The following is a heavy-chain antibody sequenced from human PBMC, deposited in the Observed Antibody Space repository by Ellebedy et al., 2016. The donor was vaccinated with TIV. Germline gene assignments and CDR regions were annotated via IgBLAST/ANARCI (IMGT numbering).Heavy chain of an antibody. CDR3: ARSVHGYPDY. CDR1: GGTFSSYA. CDR2: IIPIFGTA. V-gene: IGHV1-69*06. Sequence: SVKVSCXASGGTFSSYAISWVRQAPGQGLEWMGGIIPIFGTANYAQKFQGRVTITADKSTSTAYMELSSLRSEDTAVYYCARSVHGYPDYWGQGTLVTVSS. D-gene: IGHD5-24*01. J-gene: IGHJ4*02.